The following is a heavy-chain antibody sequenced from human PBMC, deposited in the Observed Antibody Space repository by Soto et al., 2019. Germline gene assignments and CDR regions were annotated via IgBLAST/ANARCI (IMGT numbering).Heavy chain of an antibody. D-gene: IGHD2-15*01. CDR1: GYTFTSYG. CDR3: ARDPSLGYCSGGSCFNAFDI. V-gene: IGHV1-18*01. Sequence: ASVKVSCKASGYTFTSYGISWVRQAPGQGLEWMGWISAYNGNTNYAQKLQGRVTMTTDTSTSTAYMELRSLRSDDSAVYYCARDPSLGYCSGGSCFNAFDIWGQGTMVTVSS. CDR2: ISAYNGNT. J-gene: IGHJ3*02.